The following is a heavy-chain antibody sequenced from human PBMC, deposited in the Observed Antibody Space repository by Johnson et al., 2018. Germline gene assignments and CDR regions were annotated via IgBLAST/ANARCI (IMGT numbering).Heavy chain of an antibody. Sequence: VQLLESGGGLVKPGRSLRLSCTASGFTFGDYAMSWFRQAPGKGLEWVGFIRSKAYGGTTKYAASVKGRFTISRDDSKSIAYLQMNSLKTEATAVYYCTREDGEGSPTGGYYYYGMDVWGQGTTVTVSS. CDR2: IRSKAYGGTT. D-gene: IGHD3-10*01. CDR1: GFTFGDYA. CDR3: TREDGEGSPTGGYYYYGMDV. J-gene: IGHJ6*02. V-gene: IGHV3-49*05.